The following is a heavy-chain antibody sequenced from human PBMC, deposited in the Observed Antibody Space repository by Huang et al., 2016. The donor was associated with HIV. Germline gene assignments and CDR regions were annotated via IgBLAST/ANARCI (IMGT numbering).Heavy chain of an antibody. Sequence: QVRLEQWGEGVVKPSDTLSLTCAVYGASFTTYFWSWIRQSPVKGLQWMGELKPGVRSNYNPVFHSRVIMSGDTPQNQCSLSLRDMTAADAAIYYCARLPTPSYYDTWSLSPVEEDFFYFNMDLWGQGTPVIVSS. CDR2: LKPGVRS. CDR3: ARLPTPSYYDTWSLSPVEEDFFYFNMDL. D-gene: IGHD3-3*01. CDR1: GASFTTYF. V-gene: IGHV4-34*02. J-gene: IGHJ6*03.